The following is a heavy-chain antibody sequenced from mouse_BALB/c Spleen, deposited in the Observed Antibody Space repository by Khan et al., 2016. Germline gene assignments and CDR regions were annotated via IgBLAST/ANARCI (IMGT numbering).Heavy chain of an antibody. CDR1: GFTFNTYA. J-gene: IGHJ4*01. V-gene: IGHV10-3*03. D-gene: IGHD2-1*01. Sequence: EVQLVESGGGLVQPKGSLKLSCAASGFTFNTYAMHWVCQAPGKGLEWVARIRSKSNNYATYYADTVKDRFTISRADSQSMLYLQMQNLKTADTAMYYCDREGNYGNYYAMDYWGQGTSVTVSS. CDR3: DREGNYGNYYAMDY. CDR2: IRSKSNNYAT.